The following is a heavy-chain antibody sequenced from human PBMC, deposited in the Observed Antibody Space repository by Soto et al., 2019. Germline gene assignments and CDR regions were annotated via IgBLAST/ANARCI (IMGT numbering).Heavy chain of an antibody. Sequence: SETLSLTCTVSGGSISSYYWSWIRQPPGKGLEWIGYIYYSGSTNYNPSLKSRVTISVDTSKNQFSLKLSSVTAADTAVYYCANGGYCSSTRRRPLAIWGQGTMVTVSS. J-gene: IGHJ3*02. CDR1: GGSISSYY. CDR2: IYYSGST. CDR3: ANGGYCSSTRRRPLAI. D-gene: IGHD2-2*01. V-gene: IGHV4-59*08.